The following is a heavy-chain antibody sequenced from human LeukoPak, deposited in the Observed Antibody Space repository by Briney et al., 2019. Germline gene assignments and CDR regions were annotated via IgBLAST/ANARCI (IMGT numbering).Heavy chain of an antibody. CDR3: ARAPRGRYFDWYLRPYNWFDP. Sequence: ASVKVSCKASGYTFTSYDINWVRQATGQGLEWMGWMNPKSGNTGYAQKFQGRVTMTRNTSISTAYMELSSLRSEDTAVYYCARAPRGRYFDWYLRPYNWFDPWGQGTLVTVSS. V-gene: IGHV1-8*01. J-gene: IGHJ5*02. CDR2: MNPKSGNT. D-gene: IGHD3-9*01. CDR1: GYTFTSYD.